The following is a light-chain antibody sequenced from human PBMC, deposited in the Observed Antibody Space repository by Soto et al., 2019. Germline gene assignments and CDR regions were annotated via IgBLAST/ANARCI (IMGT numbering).Light chain of an antibody. CDR1: QSITSNY. Sequence: DIQMTQSPSSLSASVVDRVTITCLTSQSITSNYLSWYQHKPGKAPNLLINAASSLQTGAPSRFSGSGSGTDFTLTISSLQPEDFATYYCQQSYSTPAFGQGTKVDIK. CDR2: AAS. J-gene: IGKJ1*01. V-gene: IGKV1-39*01. CDR3: QQSYSTPA.